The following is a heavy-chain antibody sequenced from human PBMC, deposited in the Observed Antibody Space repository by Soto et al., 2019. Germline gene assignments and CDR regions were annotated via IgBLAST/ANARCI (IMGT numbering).Heavy chain of an antibody. D-gene: IGHD2-15*01. V-gene: IGHV3-48*01. CDR3: AGEGGGSGGICYRDLGY. Sequence: EVQLVESGGGLVQPGGSLRLSCAASGFTFSTYSMSWVRQAPGKGLEWVSYISSISNTIYYADSVKGRFTISRDNAKNSLYLHRNSLSAEDAVVYYWAGEGGGSGGICYRDLGYWGQGTRVTVSS. CDR2: ISSISNTI. J-gene: IGHJ4*02. CDR1: GFTFSTYS.